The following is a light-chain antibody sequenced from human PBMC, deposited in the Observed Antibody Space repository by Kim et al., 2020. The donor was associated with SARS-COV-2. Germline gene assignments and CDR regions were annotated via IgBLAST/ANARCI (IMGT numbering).Light chain of an antibody. CDR1: QSVCNDY. V-gene: IGKV3-20*01. CDR2: KAA. Sequence: SPGERATPPRRASQSVCNDYLAWDPQKPGQTPTRLVYKAARRDACIPDRFSGSGSGTDFSLTISRLEPEDFAVYYRQQHARAPLNFGGGTKVEIK. CDR3: QQHARAPLN. J-gene: IGKJ4*01.